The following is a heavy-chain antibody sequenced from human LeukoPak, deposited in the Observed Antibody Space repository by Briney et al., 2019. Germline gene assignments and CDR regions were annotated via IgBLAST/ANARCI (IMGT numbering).Heavy chain of an antibody. CDR2: ISWNSGSI. V-gene: IGHV3-9*01. CDR3: VRDPSLGVVGGDY. J-gene: IGHJ4*02. CDR1: GFTFDDYA. D-gene: IGHD3-16*01. Sequence: GGSLRLSCAASGFTFDDYAMHWVRQAPGKGLEWVSGISWNSGSIGYADSVKGRFTISRDNAKNSLYLQMNSLRAEDTAVYYCVRDPSLGVVGGDYWGQGTLVTVSS.